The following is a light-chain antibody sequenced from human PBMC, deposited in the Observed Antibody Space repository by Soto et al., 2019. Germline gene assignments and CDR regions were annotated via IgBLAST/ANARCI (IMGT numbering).Light chain of an antibody. V-gene: IGLV1-47*02. Sequence: QSVLTQPPSASGTPGQRVTISCSGSSSNIGSNYVYWYQQLLGTAPKLLIYSHNQRPSGVPDRFSGSKSGTSASLAISGLRSDDEADYDCAAWDDSLRGYVFGTGTKVTVL. J-gene: IGLJ1*01. CDR3: AAWDDSLRGYV. CDR1: SSNIGSNY. CDR2: SHN.